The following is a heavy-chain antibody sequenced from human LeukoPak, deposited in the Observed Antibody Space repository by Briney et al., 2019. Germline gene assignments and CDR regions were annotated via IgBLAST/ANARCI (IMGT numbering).Heavy chain of an antibody. CDR3: VRRLPGTLLRGSAMDV. Sequence: GESPPISCKTSGYIFTTYWIVGVGQTPRKSLECMGGIFPRESHVRYRTSFQGQVTISADKSTHTAYLPWGSPKASDSAMYYCVRRLPGTLLRGSAMDVWGPGTTVTVS. V-gene: IGHV5-51*01. J-gene: IGHJ6*02. D-gene: IGHD3-10*01. CDR2: IFPRESHV. CDR1: GYIFTTYW.